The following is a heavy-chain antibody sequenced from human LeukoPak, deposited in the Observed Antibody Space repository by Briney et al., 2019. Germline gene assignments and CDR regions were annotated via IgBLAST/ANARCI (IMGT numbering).Heavy chain of an antibody. V-gene: IGHV3-53*01. CDR1: GFTVSSNY. D-gene: IGHD3-10*01. Sequence: GGSLRLSCAAAGFTVSSNYMSWVRQAPGKGLEWVSVIYSGGSTYYADSAKGRFTISRDNSKNTLYLQMNSLRAEDTAVYYCARDLDYYGSGSYYAPPSDWGQGTLVTVSS. CDR3: ARDLDYYGSGSYYAPPSD. CDR2: IYSGGST. J-gene: IGHJ4*02.